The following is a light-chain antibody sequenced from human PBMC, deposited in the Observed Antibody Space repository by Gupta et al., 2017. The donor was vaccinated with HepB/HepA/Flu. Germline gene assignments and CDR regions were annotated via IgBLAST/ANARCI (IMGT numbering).Light chain of an antibody. CDR3: QQYKNWPLT. J-gene: IGKJ4*01. CDR2: GAS. V-gene: IGKV3-15*01. CDR1: QSVSSN. Sequence: EIVMTQSPATLSVSPGERATLSCRASQSVSSNLAWYQQKPGQAPRLLTYGASTGATGIPARFSGSGSGTEFTLTISSLQSEDFAVYYCQQYKNWPLTFGGGTKVEIK.